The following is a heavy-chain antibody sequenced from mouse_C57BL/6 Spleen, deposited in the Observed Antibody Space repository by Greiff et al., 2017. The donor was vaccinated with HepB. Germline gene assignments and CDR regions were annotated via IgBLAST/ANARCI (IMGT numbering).Heavy chain of an antibody. CDR1: GFTFSSYA. Sequence: DVKLVESGGGLVKPGGSLKLSCAASGFTFSSYAMFWVRQTPEKRLEWVATISDGGSYTYYPDNVKGRFTISRDNAKNNLYLQMSHLKSEDTAMYYCARDAYYSNYEDYYAMDYWGQGTSVTVSS. D-gene: IGHD2-5*01. J-gene: IGHJ4*01. CDR3: ARDAYYSNYEDYYAMDY. V-gene: IGHV5-4*01. CDR2: ISDGGSYT.